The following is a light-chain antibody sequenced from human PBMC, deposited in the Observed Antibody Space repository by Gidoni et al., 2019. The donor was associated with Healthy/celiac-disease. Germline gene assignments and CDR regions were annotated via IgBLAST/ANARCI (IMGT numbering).Light chain of an antibody. J-gene: IGKJ1*01. CDR2: AAS. V-gene: IGKV1-8*01. Sequence: AIRKTQSPSSLSASTGDRVTNTCRASQGISSYLAWYQQKPGKAPKLLIYAASTLQSGVPSRFSGSGSGTDFTLTISCLQSEDFATYYCQQYYSYPRTFGQGTKLEIK. CDR1: QGISSY. CDR3: QQYYSYPRT.